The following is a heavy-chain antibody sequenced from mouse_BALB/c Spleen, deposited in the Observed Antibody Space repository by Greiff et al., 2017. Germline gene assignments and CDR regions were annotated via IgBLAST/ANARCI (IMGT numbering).Heavy chain of an antibody. V-gene: IGHV2-9*02. D-gene: IGHD2-1*01. CDR1: GFSLTSYG. CDR3: AHIYYGNYEGFAY. Sequence: VQLQQSGPGLVAPSQSLSITCTVSGFSLTSYGVHWVRQPPGNGLEWLGVIWAGGSTNYNSALMSRLSISKDNSKSQVFLKMNSLQTDDTAMYYCAHIYYGNYEGFAYWGQGTLVTVSA. J-gene: IGHJ3*01. CDR2: IWAGGST.